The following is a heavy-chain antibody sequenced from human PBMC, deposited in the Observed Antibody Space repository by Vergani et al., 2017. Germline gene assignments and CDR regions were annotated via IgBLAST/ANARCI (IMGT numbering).Heavy chain of an antibody. CDR2: IYYSGST. D-gene: IGHD5-18*01. CDR3: ARGYSYGSFDY. J-gene: IGHJ4*02. Sequence: QVQLQESGPGLVKPSETLSLTCTVSGGSISSYYWSWIRQPPGKGLEWIGYIYYSGSTIYNPSLKSRVTISVDTSKNQFSLKLSSVTAADTAVYYCARGYSYGSFDYWGQGTLVTVSS. V-gene: IGHV4-59*01. CDR1: GGSISSYY.